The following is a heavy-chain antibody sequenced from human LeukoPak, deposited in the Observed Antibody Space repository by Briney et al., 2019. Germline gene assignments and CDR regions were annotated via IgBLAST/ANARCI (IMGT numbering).Heavy chain of an antibody. CDR1: GFTFSSYS. CDR3: ARTRGYSYGWGFFDY. CDR2: ISSSSSTI. V-gene: IGHV3-48*01. D-gene: IGHD5-18*01. J-gene: IGHJ4*02. Sequence: QSGGSLRLSCAASGFTFSSYSMNWVRQAPGKGLEWVSYISSSSSTIYYADSVKGRFTISRDNAKNSLYLQMNSLRAEDTAVYYCARTRGYSYGWGFFDYWGQGTLVTVSS.